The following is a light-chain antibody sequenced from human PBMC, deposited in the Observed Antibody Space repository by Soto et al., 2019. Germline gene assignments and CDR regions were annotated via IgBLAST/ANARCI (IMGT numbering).Light chain of an antibody. CDR2: SNN. CDR3: AAWDDSLNGHVV. J-gene: IGLJ2*01. CDR1: SSNIGSNT. Sequence: QSVLTQPPSASGTPGQRVTISCSRSSSNIGSNTVNWYQQLPGTAPKLLIYSNNQRPSGVPDRFSGSKSGTSASLAISGLQSEDEADYYCAAWDDSLNGHVVFGGGTKRTVL. V-gene: IGLV1-44*01.